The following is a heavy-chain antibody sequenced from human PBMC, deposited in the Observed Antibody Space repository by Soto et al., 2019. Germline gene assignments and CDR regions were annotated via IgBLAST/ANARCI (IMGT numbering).Heavy chain of an antibody. CDR2: IDWDDDK. CDR1: GSSLSTSGMC. CDR3: ARIVSGWYYFDY. V-gene: IGHV2-70*01. Sequence: SGPTLVNPTQTLTLTCTFSGSSLSTSGMCVSWIRQPPGKALEWLALIDWDDDKYYSTPLKTRLTISKDTSKNQVVLTMTNMDPVDTATYYCARIVSGWYYFDYWGQGTLVTVSS. D-gene: IGHD6-19*01. J-gene: IGHJ4*02.